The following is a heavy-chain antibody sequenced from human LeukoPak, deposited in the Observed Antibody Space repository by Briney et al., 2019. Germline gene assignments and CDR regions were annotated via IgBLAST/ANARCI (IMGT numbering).Heavy chain of an antibody. J-gene: IGHJ4*02. V-gene: IGHV1-69*05. Sequence: SVKVSCKASGGTFSSYAISWVRQAPGRGLEWMRRIIPIFGTANYAQKFQGRVTITTDESTSTAYMELSSLRSEDTAVYYCARETDYGSGSSDYWGQGTLVTVSS. CDR3: ARETDYGSGSSDY. CDR1: GGTFSSYA. D-gene: IGHD3-10*01. CDR2: IIPIFGTA.